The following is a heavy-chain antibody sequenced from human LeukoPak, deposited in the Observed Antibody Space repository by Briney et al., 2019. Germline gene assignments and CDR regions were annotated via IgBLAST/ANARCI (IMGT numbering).Heavy chain of an antibody. Sequence: GESLKISCKGSGSRFTSYWIGWGRQMPGKGLEWMGIIYPGDSDTRYSPSFQGQVTISADKSISTAYLQWSSLKASDTAMYYCARRAYGDSTHDFDYWGQGTLVTVSS. D-gene: IGHD4-17*01. V-gene: IGHV5-51*01. CDR1: GSRFTSYW. J-gene: IGHJ4*02. CDR3: ARRAYGDSTHDFDY. CDR2: IYPGDSDT.